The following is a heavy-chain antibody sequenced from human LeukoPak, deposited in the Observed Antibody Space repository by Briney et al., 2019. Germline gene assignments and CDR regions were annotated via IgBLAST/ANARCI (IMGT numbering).Heavy chain of an antibody. D-gene: IGHD2-2*02. CDR3: ARTVGYCSSSSCYTGQINDYYYYGMDV. V-gene: IGHV3-23*01. J-gene: IGHJ6*02. CDR1: GFTFSSYA. Sequence: HPGGSLRLSCSGFTFSSYAMSWVRQARGKGLEWVSTISDSGSDTYYADSVKGRFTISRDNSKNTLYLQMKGLRAEDTAVYYCARTVGYCSSSSCYTGQINDYYYYGMDVWGQGTTVTVSS. CDR2: ISDSGSDT.